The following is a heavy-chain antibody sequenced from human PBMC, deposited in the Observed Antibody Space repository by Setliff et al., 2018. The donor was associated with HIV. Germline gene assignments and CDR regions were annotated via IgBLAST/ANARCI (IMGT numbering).Heavy chain of an antibody. Sequence: PSETLSLTCTVSGGSINSGDYYWSWIRQYPGQGLEWIGYVYYTGSTFYNPSLKSRVTISSDSSNNQFSLKLSSVTAADTAVYYCARYYYDSSGYINWFDPWGQGTVVTVSS. V-gene: IGHV4-31*03. CDR2: VYYTGST. CDR3: ARYYYDSSGYINWFDP. D-gene: IGHD3-22*01. J-gene: IGHJ5*02. CDR1: GGSINSGDYY.